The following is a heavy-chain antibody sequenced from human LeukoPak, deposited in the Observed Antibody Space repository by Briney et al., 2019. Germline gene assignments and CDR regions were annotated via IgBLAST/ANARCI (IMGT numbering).Heavy chain of an antibody. CDR1: GYSITSGYY. J-gene: IGHJ4*02. V-gene: IGHV4-38-2*01. Sequence: SETLSLTCAVSGYSITSGYYWGWIRQPPGKGLEWIGSIYHSGSTYYNPSLKSRVTISVDTSKNHFSLRLSSVTAADTAFYYCARVGTITYYHDSSGWARGQGTLVTVSS. CDR3: ARVGTITYYHDSSGWA. D-gene: IGHD3-22*01. CDR2: IYHSGST.